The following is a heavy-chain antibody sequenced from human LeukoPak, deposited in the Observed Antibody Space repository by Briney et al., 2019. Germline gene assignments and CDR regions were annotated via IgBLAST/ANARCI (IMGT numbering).Heavy chain of an antibody. CDR3: ARIKGELLGDYYFDY. Sequence: GGSLRLSCAASGFTFSDYYMSWIRQAPGKGLEWVSYISSSGSTIYYADSVKGRFTISRDNAKSSLYLQMNSLRAEDTAVYYCARIKGELLGDYYFDYWGQGTLVTVSS. CDR2: ISSSGSTI. V-gene: IGHV3-11*04. D-gene: IGHD1-26*01. J-gene: IGHJ4*02. CDR1: GFTFSDYY.